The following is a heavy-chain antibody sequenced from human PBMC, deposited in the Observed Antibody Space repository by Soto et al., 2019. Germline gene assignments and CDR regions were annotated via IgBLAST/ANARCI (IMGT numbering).Heavy chain of an antibody. CDR3: ARVAELSRDRDYYYGMDV. CDR1: GFTFSSYW. CDR2: IKQDGSEK. J-gene: IGHJ6*02. V-gene: IGHV3-7*01. Sequence: GGSLRLSCAASGFTFSSYWMSWVRQAPGKGLEWVANIKQDGSEKYYVDSVKGRFTISRDNAKNSLYLQMNSLRAEDTAVYYCARVAELSRDRDYYYGMDVWGQGTTVTVSS. D-gene: IGHD1-26*01.